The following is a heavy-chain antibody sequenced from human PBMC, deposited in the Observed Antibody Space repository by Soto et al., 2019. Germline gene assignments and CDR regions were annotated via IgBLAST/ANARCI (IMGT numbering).Heavy chain of an antibody. CDR3: ARESEDLTSNFDY. CDR1: GFTFTRYS. V-gene: IGHV3-21*06. CDR2: ISSTTSYI. Sequence: GGSLRLSCAASGFTFTRYSMNWVRQAPGKGLEWVSSISSTTSYIYYGDSMKGRFTISRDNAKNSLYLEMNSLRAEDTAVYYCARESEDLTSNFDYWGQGTLVTVSS. J-gene: IGHJ4*02.